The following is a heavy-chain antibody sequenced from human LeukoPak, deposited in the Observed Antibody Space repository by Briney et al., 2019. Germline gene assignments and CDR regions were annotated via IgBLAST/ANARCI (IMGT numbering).Heavy chain of an antibody. CDR1: GDSISRNY. J-gene: IGHJ4*02. Sequence: SETLCLTCIVSGDSISRNYWSWIRQPPGKGLEWIGYIYYSGNTNYNPSLESRVTISVDTSKNQFSLKLSSVTATDTAVYYCARHSLEAFDYWGQGNLVTVSS. V-gene: IGHV4-59*08. CDR3: ARHSLEAFDY. CDR2: IYYSGNT. D-gene: IGHD3-3*01.